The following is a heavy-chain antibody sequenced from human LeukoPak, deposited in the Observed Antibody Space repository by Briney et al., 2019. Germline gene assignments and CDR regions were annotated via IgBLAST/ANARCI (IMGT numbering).Heavy chain of an antibody. J-gene: IGHJ4*02. V-gene: IGHV4-34*01. CDR3: ARMAYCTNGVCYGFDY. Sequence: SETLSLTCAVYGGSFSGYYWSWIRQPPGKGLEWIGEINHSGSTNYNPSPKSRVTISVDTSKNQFSLKLSSVTAADTTAYYCARMAYCTNGVCYGFDYWGQGTLVTVSS. D-gene: IGHD2-8*01. CDR2: INHSGST. CDR1: GGSFSGYY.